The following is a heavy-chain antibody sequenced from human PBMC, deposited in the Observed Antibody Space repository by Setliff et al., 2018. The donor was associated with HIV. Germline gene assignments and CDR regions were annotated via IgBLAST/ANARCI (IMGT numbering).Heavy chain of an antibody. J-gene: IGHJ4*02. D-gene: IGHD1-1*01. CDR3: AKDSSWNEIDGGNFDY. CDR1: GFTFSSFA. V-gene: IGHV3-23*01. Sequence: GGSLRLSCAASGFTFSSFAMSWVRQAPGKGLEWVSGISERGDKSFYADFVKGRFTMSRDSAKNTLYLQMYSLRAEDTAVYYCAKDSSWNEIDGGNFDYWGQGTLVTVSS. CDR2: ISERGDKS.